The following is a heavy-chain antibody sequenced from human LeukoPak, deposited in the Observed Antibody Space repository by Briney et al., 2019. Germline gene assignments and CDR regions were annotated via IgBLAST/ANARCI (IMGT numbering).Heavy chain of an antibody. CDR2: IYYSGNT. Sequence: SETLSLTCTVSGGSISSYYWSWIRQPPGKGLEWIGYIYYSGNTNYNPSLKSRVTISVDTSKNQFSLKLSSVTAADTAVYYCARGPGSYGDYGDNWFDPWGQGTLVTVSS. D-gene: IGHD4-17*01. CDR1: GGSISSYY. J-gene: IGHJ5*02. V-gene: IGHV4-59*01. CDR3: ARGPGSYGDYGDNWFDP.